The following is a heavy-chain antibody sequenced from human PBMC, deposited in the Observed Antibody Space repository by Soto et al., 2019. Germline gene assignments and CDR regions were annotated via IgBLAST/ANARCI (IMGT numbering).Heavy chain of an antibody. CDR2: ISGSGGST. CDR3: AKDLRTYCSSTSCYLSWFDP. V-gene: IGHV3-23*01. CDR1: GFTFSSYA. D-gene: IGHD2-2*01. J-gene: IGHJ5*02. Sequence: GGSLRLSCAASGFTFSSYAMSWVRQAPGKGLEWVSAISGSGGSTYYADSVKGRFTISRDSSKNTLYLQMNSLRAEDTAVYYFAKDLRTYCSSTSCYLSWFDPWGQGTLVTVSS.